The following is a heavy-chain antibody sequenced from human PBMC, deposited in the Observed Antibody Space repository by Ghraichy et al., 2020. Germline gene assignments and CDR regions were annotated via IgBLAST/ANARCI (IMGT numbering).Heavy chain of an antibody. D-gene: IGHD3-16*01. V-gene: IGHV3-23*01. CDR2: ISGSGGST. Sequence: GESLNISCAASGFTFSSYAMSWVRQAPGKGLEWVSAISGSGGSTYYADSVKGRFTISRDNSKNTLYLQMNSLRAEDTAVYYCAKGPSWGDVYYFDYWGQGTLVTVSS. J-gene: IGHJ4*02. CDR1: GFTFSSYA. CDR3: AKGPSWGDVYYFDY.